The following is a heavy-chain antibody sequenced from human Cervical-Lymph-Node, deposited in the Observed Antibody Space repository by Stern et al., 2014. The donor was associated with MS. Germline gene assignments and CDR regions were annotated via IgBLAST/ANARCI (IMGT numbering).Heavy chain of an antibody. V-gene: IGHV1-69*01. CDR3: ARDDYYDSSGYFYGMDV. CDR1: GGTFSSYA. D-gene: IGHD3-22*01. J-gene: IGHJ6*02. CDR2: IIPIFGTA. Sequence: VQLVESGAEVKKPGSSVKVSCKASGGTFSSYAISWVRQAPGQGLEWMGGIIPIFGTANYAQKFQGRVTITADESTSTAYMELSSLRSEDTAVYYCARDDYYDSSGYFYGMDVWGQGTTVTVSS.